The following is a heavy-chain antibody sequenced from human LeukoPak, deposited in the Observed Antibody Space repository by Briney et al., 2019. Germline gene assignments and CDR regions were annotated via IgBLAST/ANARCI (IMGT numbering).Heavy chain of an antibody. Sequence: AGGSLRLSCAASGFTFSSYSMNWVRQAPGKGLEWVSYISSSSSTIYYADSVKGRFTISRDNAKNSLYLQMNSLRAEDTAVYYCARDVSGVGAAGLRDYWGQGTLVTVSS. CDR1: GFTFSSYS. J-gene: IGHJ4*02. V-gene: IGHV3-48*01. CDR3: ARDVSGVGAAGLRDY. D-gene: IGHD6-13*01. CDR2: ISSSSSTI.